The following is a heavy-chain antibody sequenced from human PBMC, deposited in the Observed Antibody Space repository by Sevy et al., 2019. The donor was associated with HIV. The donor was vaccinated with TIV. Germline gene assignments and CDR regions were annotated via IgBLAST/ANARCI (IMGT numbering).Heavy chain of an antibody. CDR3: ARHCSGTSCSHAFEI. CDR2: INHSGST. D-gene: IGHD2-2*01. Sequence: SETLSLTCAVYGGSFSGYYWSWIRQPPGKGLEWIGEINHSGSTNYNPSLKSRVTISVDTSKNQFSLKLSSVTAADTAVYYCARHCSGTSCSHAFEIWGQGTMVTVSS. CDR1: GGSFSGYY. J-gene: IGHJ3*02. V-gene: IGHV4-34*01.